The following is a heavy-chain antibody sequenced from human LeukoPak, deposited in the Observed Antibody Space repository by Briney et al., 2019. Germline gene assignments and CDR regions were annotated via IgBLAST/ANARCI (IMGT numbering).Heavy chain of an antibody. CDR3: TRDRFDYGDYVFRPEISGDY. CDR1: GFTFGDYA. J-gene: IGHJ4*02. CDR2: IRSKAYGGTT. D-gene: IGHD4-17*01. V-gene: IGHV3-49*03. Sequence: PGGSPRLSCTASGFTFGDYAMSWFRQAPGKGLEWVGFIRSKAYGGTTEYAASVKGRFTISRDDSKSIAYLQMNSLKTEDTAVYYCTRDRFDYGDYVFRPEISGDYWGQGTLVTVSS.